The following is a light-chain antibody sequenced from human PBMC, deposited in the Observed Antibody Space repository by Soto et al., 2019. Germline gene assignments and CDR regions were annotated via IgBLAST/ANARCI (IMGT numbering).Light chain of an antibody. CDR2: EVS. CDR3: CSYAGSSTLYV. CDR1: SRDVGSYNL. V-gene: IGLV2-23*02. Sequence: QPASVSGSPGQSITISCTGTSRDVGSYNLVSWYQQHPGKAPKLMIYEVSKRPSGVSNRFSGSKSGNTASLTISGLQAEDEADYYCCSYAGSSTLYVFGTGTKLTVL. J-gene: IGLJ1*01.